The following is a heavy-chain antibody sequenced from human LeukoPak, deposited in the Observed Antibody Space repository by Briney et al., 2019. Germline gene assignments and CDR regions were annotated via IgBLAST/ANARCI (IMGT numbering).Heavy chain of an antibody. Sequence: PSETLSLTCAVYGGSFSGYYWSWIRQPPGKGLEWIGEINHSGSTNYNPSLKSRVTVSVDTSKNQFSLKLSSVTAADTAVYYCSRRPSRSRFDYWGQGALVTASS. CDR1: GGSFSGYY. V-gene: IGHV4-34*01. CDR2: INHSGST. D-gene: IGHD6-19*01. CDR3: SRRPSRSRFDY. J-gene: IGHJ4*02.